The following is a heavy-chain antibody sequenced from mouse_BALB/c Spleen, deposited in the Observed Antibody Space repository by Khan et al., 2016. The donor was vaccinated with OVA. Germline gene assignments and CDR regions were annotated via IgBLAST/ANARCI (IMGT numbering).Heavy chain of an antibody. CDR1: GFTFSTYA. J-gene: IGHJ3*01. D-gene: IGHD2-1*01. CDR2: ISSDGDYT. Sequence: EGERGEDGGGLVKPGGSLKLSCAVSGFTFSTYAMSWVRQTPEKRLEWVATISSDGDYTYYPDNVTGRFTISRDNAKNTLYLQMSSLRSEDTAMYYCARSPYGNFAYWGQGTLVTVSA. V-gene: IGHV5-9-3*01. CDR3: ARSPYGNFAY.